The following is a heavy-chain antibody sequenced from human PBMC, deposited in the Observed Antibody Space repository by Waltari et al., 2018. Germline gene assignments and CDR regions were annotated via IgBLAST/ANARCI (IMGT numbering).Heavy chain of an antibody. CDR3: ARYTVPAAMRGAFDI. J-gene: IGHJ3*02. D-gene: IGHD2-2*01. CDR2: IYYSGST. CDR1: GGSISSHY. V-gene: IGHV4-59*11. Sequence: QVQLQESGPGLVKPSETLSLTCTVSGGSISSHYWSWIRQPPGKGLEWIGYIYYSGSTNYNPSLKSRVTRSVDTSKNQFSLKLSSVTAADTAVYYCARYTVPAAMRGAFDIWGQGTMVTVSS.